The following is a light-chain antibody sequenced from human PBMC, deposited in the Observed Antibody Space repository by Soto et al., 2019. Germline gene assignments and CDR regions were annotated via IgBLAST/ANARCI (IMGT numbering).Light chain of an antibody. CDR2: DAS. Sequence: DIQMTQSPSSLSASVGDKVTITCQASHDISNHLNWYQQKPGKAPKLLIYDASNLKTGVSSRFTGGGSGTDFTFTISSLLPEDTATYYCQQYENLSGMYTFGQGTQLEIK. V-gene: IGKV1-33*01. J-gene: IGKJ2*01. CDR3: QQYENLSGMYT. CDR1: HDISNH.